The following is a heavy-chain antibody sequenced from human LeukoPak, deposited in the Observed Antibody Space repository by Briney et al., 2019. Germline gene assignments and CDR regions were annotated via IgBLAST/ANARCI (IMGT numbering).Heavy chain of an antibody. V-gene: IGHV4-39*07. CDR2: IYYSGST. D-gene: IGHD2-2*01. CDR1: GGSISSSSYY. J-gene: IGHJ3*02. Sequence: PSETLSLTCTVSGGSISSSSYYWGWIRQPPGKGLEWIGSIYYSGSTYYNPSLKSRVTISVDRSKNQFSLKLSSVTAADTAVYYCARVPRSIVVVPAAPQGAFDIWGQGTMVTVSS. CDR3: ARVPRSIVVVPAAPQGAFDI.